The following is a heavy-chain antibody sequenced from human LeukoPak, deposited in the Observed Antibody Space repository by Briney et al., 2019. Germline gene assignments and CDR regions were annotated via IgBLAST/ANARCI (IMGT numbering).Heavy chain of an antibody. V-gene: IGHV4-59*01. J-gene: IGHJ4*02. D-gene: IGHD5-24*01. CDR1: GGSISSYY. CDR2: IYYSGST. CDR3: ARRDGYNSYYFDY. Sequence: PSETLSLTCTVSGGSISSYYWSWIRQPPGKGLVWIGYIYYSGSTNYNPSLKSRVTISVDTSKNQFSLKLSSVTAADTAVYYCARRDGYNSYYFDYWGQGTLVTVSS.